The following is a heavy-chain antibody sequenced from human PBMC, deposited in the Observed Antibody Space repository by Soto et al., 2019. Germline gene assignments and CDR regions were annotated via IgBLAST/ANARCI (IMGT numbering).Heavy chain of an antibody. CDR2: INQDGSEK. V-gene: IGHV3-7*05. D-gene: IGHD6-19*01. CDR1: GFTFSTYW. J-gene: IGHJ4*02. CDR3: GSSGWRDQNDY. Sequence: EVQLVESGGDLVQPGGSLRLSCAASGFTFSTYWMTWFRQAPGKGLEWMANINQDGSEKYYMDSVKGRFTISRDNAKNSLSLQMDSLRADDTAVYYCGSSGWRDQNDYWGQGTLVTVSS.